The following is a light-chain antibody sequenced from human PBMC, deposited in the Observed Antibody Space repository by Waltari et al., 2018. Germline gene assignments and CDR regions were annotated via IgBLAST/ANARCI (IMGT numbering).Light chain of an antibody. Sequence: EIVLTQSPATLSLSPGERATPSCRASQTVSSYVAWYQQKPGQAPRLLIYDASNRATGIPARFSGSGSGTDFTLTISSLEPEDFAVYYCHQRSTWPLTFGGGTKVEVK. CDR1: QTVSSY. J-gene: IGKJ4*01. CDR2: DAS. CDR3: HQRSTWPLT. V-gene: IGKV3-11*01.